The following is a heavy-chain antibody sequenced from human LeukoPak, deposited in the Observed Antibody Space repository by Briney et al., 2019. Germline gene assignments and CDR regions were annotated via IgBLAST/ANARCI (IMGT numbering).Heavy chain of an antibody. CDR1: GYSISSGYY. Sequence: SETLSLTCAVSGYSISSGYYWGWIRQPPGKGLEWIGSIYHSGSTYYNPSLKSRVTISVDTSKNQFSLKLSSVTAADTAVYYCARGIAVAGPPFFYDYWAREPWSPSPQ. D-gene: IGHD6-19*01. CDR2: IYHSGST. J-gene: IGHJ4*02. CDR3: ARGIAVAGPPFFYDY. V-gene: IGHV4-38-2*01.